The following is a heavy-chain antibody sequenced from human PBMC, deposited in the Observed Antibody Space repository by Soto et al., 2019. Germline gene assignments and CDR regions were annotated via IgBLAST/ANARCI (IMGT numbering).Heavy chain of an antibody. CDR3: VNDVRYIVATIGVFDY. CDR2: ISGSAGST. D-gene: IGHD5-12*01. Sequence: PGGSLRLSCAASGFTFSNYAMSWVRQTPGKGLEWVSAISGSAGSTYYADSLKGRFTISRDNSKNTLYLQVNSLRAEDTAVYYCVNDVRYIVATIGVFDYWGQGTPVPVSA. J-gene: IGHJ4*02. CDR1: GFTFSNYA. V-gene: IGHV3-23*01.